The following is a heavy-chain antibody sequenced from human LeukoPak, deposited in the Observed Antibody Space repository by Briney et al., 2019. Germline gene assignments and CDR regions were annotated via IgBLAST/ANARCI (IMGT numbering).Heavy chain of an antibody. CDR1: GGTFSSYA. CDR2: IIPIFGTA. Sequence: ASVKVSCKASGGTFSSYAISWVRQAPGQGLEWMRGIIPIFGTANYAQKFQGRVTITADKSTSTAYMELSSLRSEDTAVYYCARERTGYSYGFSSGVFDYWGQGTLVTVSS. V-gene: IGHV1-69*06. CDR3: ARERTGYSYGFSSGVFDY. J-gene: IGHJ4*02. D-gene: IGHD5-18*01.